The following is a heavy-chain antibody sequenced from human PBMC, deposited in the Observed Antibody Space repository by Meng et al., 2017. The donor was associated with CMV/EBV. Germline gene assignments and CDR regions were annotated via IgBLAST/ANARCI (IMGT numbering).Heavy chain of an antibody. D-gene: IGHD1-26*01. CDR2: INPNSGGT. Sequence: ASVKVSCKASGYTFTGYYMHWVRQAPGQGLEWMGWINPNSGGTNYAQKFQGRVTMTRDTSISTAHMELSRLRSDDTAVYYCARNEYSGSYLKADYWGQGTLVTVSS. CDR1: GYTFTGYY. V-gene: IGHV1-2*02. CDR3: ARNEYSGSYLKADY. J-gene: IGHJ4*02.